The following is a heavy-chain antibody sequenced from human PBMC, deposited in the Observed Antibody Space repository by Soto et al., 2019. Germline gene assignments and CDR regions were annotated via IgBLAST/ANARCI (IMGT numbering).Heavy chain of an antibody. Sequence: GGSLRLSCAASGFTVSSNYMSWVRQAPGKGLEWVSIFYSDGSTYYADSVKDRFIISRDSSKNTLYLQMNSLGADDTAVYYCARGLVRAFFDYWGQGTLVTVSS. D-gene: IGHD3-10*01. V-gene: IGHV3-66*01. CDR1: GFTVSSNY. J-gene: IGHJ4*02. CDR3: ARGLVRAFFDY. CDR2: FYSDGST.